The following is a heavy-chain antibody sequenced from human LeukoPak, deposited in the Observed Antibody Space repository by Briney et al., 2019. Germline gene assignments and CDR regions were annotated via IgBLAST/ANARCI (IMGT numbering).Heavy chain of an antibody. J-gene: IGHJ4*02. D-gene: IGHD6-19*01. V-gene: IGHV3-64D*06. CDR1: GFTFSSYA. CDR2: ISSHGAST. Sequence: GGSLRLSCSASGFTFSSYAMNWVRQAPGKGLEYVSAISSHGASTYYADSMKGRFTISIDNSKNTLYLQMSSLRAEDTAVYYCVKAPSYSSGWHFFDYWGQGTLVTVSS. CDR3: VKAPSYSSGWHFFDY.